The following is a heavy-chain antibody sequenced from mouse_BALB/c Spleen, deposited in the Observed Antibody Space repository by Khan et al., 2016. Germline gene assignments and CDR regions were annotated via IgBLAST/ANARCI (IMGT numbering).Heavy chain of an antibody. CDR2: IDPANGNT. CDR3: ATRVPIYYNGSTYGY. CDR1: GFNIKDTF. Sequence: VQLQQSGAELVKPGASVKLSCTASGFNIKDTFMHWVKQRPEQGLEWIGRIDPANGNTRYDPKFQGKATITADTSSNTAYLQLSSLTSEDTAVYYCATRVPIYYNGSTYGYWGKGTTLTVSS. D-gene: IGHD1-1*01. J-gene: IGHJ2*01. V-gene: IGHV14-3*02.